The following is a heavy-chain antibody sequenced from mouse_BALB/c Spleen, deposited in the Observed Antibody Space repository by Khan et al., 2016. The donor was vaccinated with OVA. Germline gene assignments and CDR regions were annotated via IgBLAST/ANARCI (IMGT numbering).Heavy chain of an antibody. CDR2: ISDGGSYI. D-gene: IGHD2-14*01. Sequence: EVELVESGGGLVKPGGSLKLSCAASGFTFSDYYMYWVRQSPEKRLEWVATISDGGSYIYYPDSVKGRFTISRDTAKNTLYLQMSSLQSEDTAMYYCGRGGYGAFGYWGQGTLVTVSA. J-gene: IGHJ3*01. CDR3: GRGGYGAFGY. CDR1: GFTFSDYY. V-gene: IGHV5-4*02.